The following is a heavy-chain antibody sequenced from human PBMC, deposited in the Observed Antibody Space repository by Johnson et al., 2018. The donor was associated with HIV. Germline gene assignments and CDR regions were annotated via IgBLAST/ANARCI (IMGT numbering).Heavy chain of an antibody. CDR3: ARIAAHGAAFDI. Sequence: VQLVESGGGVVQPGRSLRLSCAASGFTFSSYDMHWVRQAPGKGLEWVALISYDGSNKYHADSVKGRFTISRDNSKNTLYLQMNSLRPEDTAAYYCARIAAHGAAFDIWGQGTVVTVSS. V-gene: IGHV3-30*03. CDR2: ISYDGSNK. D-gene: IGHD6-25*01. CDR1: GFTFSSYD. J-gene: IGHJ3*02.